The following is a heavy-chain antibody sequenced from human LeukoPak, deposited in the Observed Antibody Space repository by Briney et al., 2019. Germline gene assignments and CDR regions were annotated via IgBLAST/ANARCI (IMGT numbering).Heavy chain of an antibody. CDR3: ASLIYDSSGYYFEK. Sequence: SETLSLTCTVSGGSISSYHWSWIRQSPGKGLEWMGYIQYSGSTNRNPSLKSRVTISVDTSKNQFSLKLSSVTAADTAVYYCASLIYDSSGYYFEKWGQGPLVTVSS. D-gene: IGHD3-22*01. V-gene: IGHV4-59*08. CDR1: GGSISSYH. CDR2: IQYSGST. J-gene: IGHJ4*02.